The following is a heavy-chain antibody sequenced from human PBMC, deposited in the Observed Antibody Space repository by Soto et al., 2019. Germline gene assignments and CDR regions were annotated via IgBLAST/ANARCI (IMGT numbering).Heavy chain of an antibody. CDR3: ASRTDYGDYRALV. D-gene: IGHD4-17*01. V-gene: IGHV4-34*01. CDR1: GGSFSGYY. J-gene: IGHJ4*02. Sequence: SETLSLTCAVYGGSFSGYYWSWIRQPPGKGLEWIGEINHSGSTNYNPSLKSRVTISVDTSKNQFSLKLSSVTAADTAVYYCASRTDYGDYRALVWGQGTLVTVSS. CDR2: INHSGST.